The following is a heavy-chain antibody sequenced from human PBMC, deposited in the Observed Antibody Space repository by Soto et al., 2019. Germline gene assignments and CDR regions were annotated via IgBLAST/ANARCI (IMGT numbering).Heavy chain of an antibody. J-gene: IGHJ4*02. CDR2: MQPSTGRT. V-gene: IGHV1-8*01. CDR1: GYSFTSLD. CDR3: ARGVSAGVDY. D-gene: IGHD1-26*01. Sequence: ASVKVSCKASGYSFTSLDINWVRQTAGQGLEWMGWMQPSTGRTGYAQKFQGRVTMTRDTSINTAYMGLTTLTSDDTAFYYCARGVSAGVDYWGQGTLVTVSS.